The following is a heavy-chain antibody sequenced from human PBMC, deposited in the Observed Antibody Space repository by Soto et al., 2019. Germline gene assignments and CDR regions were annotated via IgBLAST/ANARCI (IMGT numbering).Heavy chain of an antibody. CDR2: IYYSVST. CDR3: ATRRGDIVVVPAAISWFDP. CDR1: GGSISSSSYY. J-gene: IGHJ5*02. D-gene: IGHD2-2*02. V-gene: IGHV4-39*01. Sequence: SETLSLTCTVSGGSISSSSYYCRWIRQPPGKGLEWIGSIYYSVSTYYNPSLKSRVTISVDTSKNQFSLKLSSVTAADTAVYYCATRRGDIVVVPAAISWFDPWGQGTLVTVSS.